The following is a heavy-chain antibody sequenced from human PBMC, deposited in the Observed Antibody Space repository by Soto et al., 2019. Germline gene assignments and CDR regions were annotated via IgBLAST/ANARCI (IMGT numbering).Heavy chain of an antibody. CDR2: IRGDSATT. J-gene: IGHJ4*02. CDR1: GFTFRNYA. Sequence: EVQLLESGGGLVQPGGSLRLSCAASGFTFRNYAMTWVRRAPGKRLEWMSTIRGDSATTYYADSVKGRFTISRDDSRSILYLQMNSLGAEDTAVYYCAKSIDDVWVPVYWGQGTLVTVSS. CDR3: AKSIDDVWVPVY. V-gene: IGHV3-23*01. D-gene: IGHD1-1*01.